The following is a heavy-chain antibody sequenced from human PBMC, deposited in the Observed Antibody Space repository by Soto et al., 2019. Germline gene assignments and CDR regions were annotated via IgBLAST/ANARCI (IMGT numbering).Heavy chain of an antibody. CDR3: AKDFYGDYPDYFGS. V-gene: IGHV3-23*01. D-gene: IGHD4-17*01. J-gene: IGHJ4*02. CDR2: IRGSVGST. Sequence: EVQLLESGGGLVQPGGSLRLSCAASEFTFSSSAMGWVRQAPGKGLEWVSGIRGSVGSTYYADSVEGRFTISRDNSKTTLYLQTNSLRAEDTAVYYCAKDFYGDYPDYFGSWGQGTRVTVSS. CDR1: EFTFSSSA.